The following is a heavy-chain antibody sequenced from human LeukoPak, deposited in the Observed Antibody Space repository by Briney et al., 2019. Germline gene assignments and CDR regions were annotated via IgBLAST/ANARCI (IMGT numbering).Heavy chain of an antibody. CDR3: ARGPRWYCSGGSCYSWFDP. CDR2: INSDGSST. D-gene: IGHD2-15*01. Sequence: GGSLRLSCAASGFTFSSYWMHWVRQAPGKGLVWVSRINSDGSSTSYADSVKGRFTISRDNAKNTLYLQMNSLRAEDTAVYYCARGPRWYCSGGSCYSWFDPWAREPWSPSPQ. V-gene: IGHV3-74*01. CDR1: GFTFSSYW. J-gene: IGHJ5*02.